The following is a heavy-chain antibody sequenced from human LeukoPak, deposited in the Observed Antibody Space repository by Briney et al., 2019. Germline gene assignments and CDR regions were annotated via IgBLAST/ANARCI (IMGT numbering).Heavy chain of an antibody. V-gene: IGHV1-2*04. CDR1: GYTFTGYY. J-gene: IGHJ4*02. CDR2: INPNSGGT. CDR3: ARVGVRWELHLDY. D-gene: IGHD1-26*01. Sequence: ASVKVSCKASGYTFTGYYMHWVRQAPGQGLEWMGWINPNSGGTNYAQKFQGWVTMTRDTSISTAYMELSRLRSDDTAVYYCARVGVRWELHLDYWGQGTLVTVSS.